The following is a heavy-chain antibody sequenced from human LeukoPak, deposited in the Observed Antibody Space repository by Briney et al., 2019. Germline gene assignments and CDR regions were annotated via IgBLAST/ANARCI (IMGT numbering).Heavy chain of an antibody. CDR3: ARQTVTTTPFDY. J-gene: IGHJ4*02. D-gene: IGHD4-17*01. CDR2: IYYSGST. Sequence: SETLSLTCTVSGGSISSSSYYWGWIRQPPGKGLEWIGSIYYSGSTYYNPSLKSRVPISVDTSKNQFPLKLSSVTAADTAVYYCARQTVTTTPFDYWGQGTLVTVSS. CDR1: GGSISSSSYY. V-gene: IGHV4-39*01.